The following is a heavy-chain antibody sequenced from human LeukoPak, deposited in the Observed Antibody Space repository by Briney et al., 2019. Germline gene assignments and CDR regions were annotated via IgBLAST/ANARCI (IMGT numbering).Heavy chain of an antibody. Sequence: QPGGSLRLSCAVSGFTFSGFWMSWSRQAPGKGLEWVASINSDGSEGYYADVVKGRFTISRDNAKNSLYLQINSLRAEDTAVCYCARSSYSSSSSVWGQGTMVTVSS. CDR2: INSDGSEG. CDR1: GFTFSGFW. CDR3: ARSSYSSSSSV. D-gene: IGHD6-6*01. V-gene: IGHV3-7*03. J-gene: IGHJ3*01.